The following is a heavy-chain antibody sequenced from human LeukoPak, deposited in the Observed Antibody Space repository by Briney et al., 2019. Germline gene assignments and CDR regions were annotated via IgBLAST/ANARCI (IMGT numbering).Heavy chain of an antibody. J-gene: IGHJ6*02. CDR1: GYTFTSYG. D-gene: IGHD2-2*02. V-gene: IGHV1-18*01. Sequence: ASVKVSCKASGYTFTSYGISWVRQAPGQGLEWMGWISAYNGNTNYAQKLQGRVTMTTDTSTSTAYMELRSLRSEDTAVYYCARGLGYCSSTSCYNYYYGMDVWGQGTTVTVSS. CDR2: ISAYNGNT. CDR3: ARGLGYCSSTSCYNYYYGMDV.